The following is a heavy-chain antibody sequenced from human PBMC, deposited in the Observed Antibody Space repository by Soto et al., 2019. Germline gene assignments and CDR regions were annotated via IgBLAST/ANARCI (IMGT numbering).Heavy chain of an antibody. CDR3: ASSPGYYYDSSGYRSWYFDL. CDR1: GGTFSSYA. D-gene: IGHD3-22*01. Sequence: QVQLVQSGAEVKKPGSSVKVSCKASGGTFSSYAISWVRQAPGQGLEWMGGLIPIFGTANYAQKFQGRVTITADKSTSTAYMELSSLRSEDTAVYYCASSPGYYYDSSGYRSWYFDLWGRGTLVTVSS. V-gene: IGHV1-69*06. CDR2: LIPIFGTA. J-gene: IGHJ2*01.